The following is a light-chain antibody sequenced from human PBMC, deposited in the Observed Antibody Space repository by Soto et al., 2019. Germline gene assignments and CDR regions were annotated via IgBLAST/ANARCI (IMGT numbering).Light chain of an antibody. CDR3: QQTYSTPWT. CDR1: QSINTY. V-gene: IGKV1-39*01. J-gene: IGKJ1*01. CDR2: AAS. Sequence: DLPMTQSPSSLSASVGDRVTITCRASQSINTYLSWYQQKPGKAPRLLIYAASTLQSGVPLRFSGSGSGTDFTVTISSLEPEDFATYYCQQTYSTPWTFGQGTKVEIK.